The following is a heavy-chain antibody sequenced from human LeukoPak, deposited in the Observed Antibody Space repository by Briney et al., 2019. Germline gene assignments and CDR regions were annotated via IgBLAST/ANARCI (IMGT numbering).Heavy chain of an antibody. CDR2: IYYSGST. CDR1: GGSISSYY. V-gene: IGHV4-59*01. Sequence: SETLSLTCTVSGGSISSYYWSWIRQPPGKGLEWIGYIYYSGSTNYNPSLKSRVTISVDTSKNQFSLKLSSVTAADTAVYYCARARAGSSYGFDYWGQGTLVTVSS. D-gene: IGHD6-6*01. J-gene: IGHJ4*02. CDR3: ARARAGSSYGFDY.